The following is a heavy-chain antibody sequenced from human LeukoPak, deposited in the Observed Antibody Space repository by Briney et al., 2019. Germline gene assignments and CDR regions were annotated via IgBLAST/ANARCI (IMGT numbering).Heavy chain of an antibody. D-gene: IGHD5-12*01. Sequence: GGSLRLSCAASGFTFDDYAIHWVRQAPGKGLEWVSAISGSGGSTYYADSVKGRFTISRDNSKNTLYLQMNSLRAEDTAVYYCAKAGHSGYDSDYYGMDVWGQGTTVTVSS. J-gene: IGHJ6*02. CDR2: ISGSGGST. CDR1: GFTFDDYA. CDR3: AKAGHSGYDSDYYGMDV. V-gene: IGHV3-23*01.